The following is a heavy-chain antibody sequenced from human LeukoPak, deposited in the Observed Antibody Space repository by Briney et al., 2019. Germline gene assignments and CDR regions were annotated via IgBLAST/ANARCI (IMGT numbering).Heavy chain of an antibody. Sequence: GAALQSSSKGSGYGFTSYWICWVRQMPRHGLGWMGRIDPSDSYTNYSPSFQGHATISADKSISTAYLQWSSLKASDTAMYYCARGVPADDYWGQGTLVTVSS. D-gene: IGHD2-2*01. J-gene: IGHJ4*02. CDR2: IDPSDSYT. CDR1: GYGFTSYW. V-gene: IGHV5-10-1*01. CDR3: ARGVPADDY.